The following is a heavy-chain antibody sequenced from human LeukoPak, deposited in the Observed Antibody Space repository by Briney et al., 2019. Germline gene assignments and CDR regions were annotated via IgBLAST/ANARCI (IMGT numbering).Heavy chain of an antibody. CDR3: ARDPYHRLGPPLDL. D-gene: IGHD1-14*01. CDR2: FSTSNGDT. Sequence: AAVKVSCRASGYTFTNSDITWVQQAPGQGLELMVSFSTSNGDTNYAAKLQGRITLTTDSSTSTVYMEPGRLTFAATAVYFCARDPYHRLGPPLDLWGQGTLVTVSS. CDR1: GYTFTNSD. V-gene: IGHV1-18*01. J-gene: IGHJ1*01.